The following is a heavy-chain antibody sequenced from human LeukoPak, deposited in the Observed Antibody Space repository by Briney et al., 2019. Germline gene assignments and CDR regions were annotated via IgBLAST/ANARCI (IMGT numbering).Heavy chain of an antibody. CDR1: GFTFSKYW. J-gene: IGHJ4*02. Sequence: GGPLRLSCAASGFTFSKYWMLWVRQAPGKGLESVSRINTDGTVTTYADSVKGRFTVSRDNADNTMFLQMNNVRDEDTAVYYCATKQWLAPPPDSWGQGTPVTVSS. CDR3: ATKQWLAPPPDS. CDR2: INTDGTVT. V-gene: IGHV3-74*01. D-gene: IGHD6-19*01.